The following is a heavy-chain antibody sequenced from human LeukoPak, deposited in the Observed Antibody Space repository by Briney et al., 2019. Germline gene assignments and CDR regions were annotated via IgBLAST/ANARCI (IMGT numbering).Heavy chain of an antibody. CDR1: GGSISSYY. J-gene: IGHJ4*02. CDR3: ALIAVAGTIGY. Sequence: SETLSLTCTVSGGSISSYYWSWIRQPPGKGLEWIGYIYYSGSTNYNPSLKSRVTISVDTSKNQFSLKLGSVTAADTAVYYCALIAVAGTIGYWGQGTLVTVSS. V-gene: IGHV4-59*12. D-gene: IGHD6-19*01. CDR2: IYYSGST.